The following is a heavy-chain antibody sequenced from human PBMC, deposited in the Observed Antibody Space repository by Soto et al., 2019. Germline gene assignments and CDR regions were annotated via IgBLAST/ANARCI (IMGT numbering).Heavy chain of an antibody. CDR2: IYYSGST. CDR3: ARQVLNYYDSSGYYDY. D-gene: IGHD3-22*01. V-gene: IGHV4-39*01. Sequence: PSETLSLTCTVSGGSISSSSYYWRWIRQPPGKGLEWIGSIYYSGSTYYNPSLKSRVTISVDTSKNQFSLKLSSVTAADTDVYYCARQVLNYYDSSGYYDYWCQGILVSVS. J-gene: IGHJ4*02. CDR1: GGSISSSSYY.